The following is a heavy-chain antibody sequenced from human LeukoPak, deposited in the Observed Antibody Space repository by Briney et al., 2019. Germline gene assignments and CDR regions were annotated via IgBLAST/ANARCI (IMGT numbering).Heavy chain of an antibody. CDR2: ISGSGGST. D-gene: IGHD5-18*01. Sequence: GESLRLSCAASGFTFSSYAMSWVRQAPGKGLEWVSAISGSGGSTYYADSVKGRFTISRDNSKNTLYLQMNSLRAEDTAVYYCAKHSGYSYGYYFDYWGQGTLVTVSS. J-gene: IGHJ4*02. CDR1: GFTFSSYA. CDR3: AKHSGYSYGYYFDY. V-gene: IGHV3-23*01.